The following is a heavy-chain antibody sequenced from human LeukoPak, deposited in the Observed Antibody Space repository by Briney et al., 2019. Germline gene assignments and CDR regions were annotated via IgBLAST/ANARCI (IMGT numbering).Heavy chain of an antibody. CDR3: AREQSSSGWRKVGSDY. D-gene: IGHD6-19*01. CDR1: GGSISSSGYY. V-gene: IGHV4-39*07. Sequence: PSETLSLTCTASGGSISSSGYYWGWIRQPPGKGLEWIASINYSGTTYYNPSLKSRVTISEDRSKNQFSLKLSSVTAADTAVYYCAREQSSSGWRKVGSDYWGQGTLVTVSS. J-gene: IGHJ4*02. CDR2: INYSGTT.